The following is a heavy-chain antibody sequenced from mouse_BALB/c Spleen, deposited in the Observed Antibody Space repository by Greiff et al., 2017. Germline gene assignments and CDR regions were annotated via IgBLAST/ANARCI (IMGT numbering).Heavy chain of an antibody. Sequence: EVMLVESGGGLVQPGGSRKLSCAASGFTFSSFGMHWVRQAPEQGLEWVAYISSGSSTIYYAATVKGRFTISRDNPKNTLFLQMTSLRSEDTAMYYCARSDDGYPFAYWGQGTLVTVSA. V-gene: IGHV5-17*02. D-gene: IGHD2-3*01. CDR1: GFTFSSFG. CDR3: ARSDDGYPFAY. CDR2: ISSGSSTI. J-gene: IGHJ3*01.